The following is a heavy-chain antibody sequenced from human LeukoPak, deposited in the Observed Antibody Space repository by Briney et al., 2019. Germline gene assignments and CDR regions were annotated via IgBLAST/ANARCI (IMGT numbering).Heavy chain of an antibody. J-gene: IGHJ3*02. CDR2: ISSIGST. CDR3: ARDPTTVTKGFDI. Sequence: PSETLSLTCSVSDDSFSTHYWTWIRLPPGKGLEWIGYISSIGSTNYNPSPKSRVTISVDTSKKQFSLKMTSVTAADTAVYYCARDPTTVTKGFDIWGQGTMVTVSS. CDR1: DDSFSTHY. D-gene: IGHD4-17*01. V-gene: IGHV4-59*11.